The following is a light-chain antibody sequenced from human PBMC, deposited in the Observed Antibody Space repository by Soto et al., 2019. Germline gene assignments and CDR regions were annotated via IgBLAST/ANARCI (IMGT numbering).Light chain of an antibody. CDR1: SSDVGGYNY. CDR2: GVT. J-gene: IGLJ1*01. Sequence: QSVLTQPASVSGSPGQSIAISCTGTSSDVGGYNYVSWYQQHPGKAPKLIIYGVTNRPSGVSDRFSGSKSGNTASLTISGLQAEDETDYYCCSYTSSGTYVFGTGTKATVL. V-gene: IGLV2-14*03. CDR3: CSYTSSGTYV.